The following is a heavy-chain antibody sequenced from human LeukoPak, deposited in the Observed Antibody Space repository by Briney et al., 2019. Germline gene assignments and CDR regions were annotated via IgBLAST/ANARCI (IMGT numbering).Heavy chain of an antibody. J-gene: IGHJ5*02. D-gene: IGHD3-9*01. CDR3: AVLRYFDGGDWFDP. Sequence: ASVTVSCKASGYTFTSYDINWVRQATGQGLEWMGWMNPNSGNTGYAQKFQGRVTMTRNTSISTAYMELSSLRSEDTAVYYCAVLRYFDGGDWFDPWGQGTLVTVSS. CDR1: GYTFTSYD. CDR2: MNPNSGNT. V-gene: IGHV1-8*01.